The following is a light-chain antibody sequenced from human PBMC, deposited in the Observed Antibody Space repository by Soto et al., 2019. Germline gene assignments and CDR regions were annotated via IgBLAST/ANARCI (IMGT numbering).Light chain of an antibody. Sequence: IVLTQSPSTLSMFPCESAPISCWASQSVSSYLAWYQQKPGQAPRLLIYGASNRATGIPARFSGSGSGTDFNLTISRLETEDFAVYQCLQRSNWPRTFGGGTKVDIK. CDR1: QSVSSY. J-gene: IGKJ4*02. V-gene: IGKV3-11*01. CDR2: GAS. CDR3: LQRSNWPRT.